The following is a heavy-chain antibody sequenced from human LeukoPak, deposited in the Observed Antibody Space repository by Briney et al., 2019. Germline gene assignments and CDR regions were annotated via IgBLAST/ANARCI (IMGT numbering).Heavy chain of an antibody. V-gene: IGHV3-21*01. J-gene: IGHJ3*02. D-gene: IGHD2-15*01. CDR3: ARLYCSGGSCYVNAFDI. CDR2: ISSSSSYI. CDR1: GFTFSSYS. Sequence: GGSLRLSCAASGFTFSSYSMNWVRQAAGKGLESCSSISSSSSYIYYADSVKGRFTISRDTAKNSLYLKMNSLRAEDTAVYYCARLYCSGGSCYVNAFDIWGQGTMVTVSS.